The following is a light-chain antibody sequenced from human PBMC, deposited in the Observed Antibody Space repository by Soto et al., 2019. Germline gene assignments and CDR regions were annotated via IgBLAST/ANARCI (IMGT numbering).Light chain of an antibody. Sequence: EIVLTQSPGTLSLSPGERATLSCRASQSVSSGYLAWYQQKPGQAPRLLLFGASSRATGIPDRFSGSGSGTDFTLTSNSLEPEDFAVYSCQQYGSSPPYTFGQGTKLDLK. CDR1: QSVSSGY. V-gene: IGKV3-20*01. CDR3: QQYGSSPPYT. CDR2: GAS. J-gene: IGKJ2*01.